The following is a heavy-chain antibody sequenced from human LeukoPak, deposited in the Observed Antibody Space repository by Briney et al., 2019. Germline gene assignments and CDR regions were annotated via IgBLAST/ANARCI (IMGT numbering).Heavy chain of an antibody. V-gene: IGHV3-48*03. CDR2: ISSSGSTI. CDR1: GFTFSSYE. Sequence: GGSLRLSCAASGFTFSSYEMNWVRQAPGKGLEWVSYISSSGSTIYYADSVKGRFTISRDNDKNSLYLQMNSLRAEDTAVYYCARDRRVVVTIRFDYWGQGTLVTVSS. CDR3: ARDRRVVVTIRFDY. D-gene: IGHD3-22*01. J-gene: IGHJ4*02.